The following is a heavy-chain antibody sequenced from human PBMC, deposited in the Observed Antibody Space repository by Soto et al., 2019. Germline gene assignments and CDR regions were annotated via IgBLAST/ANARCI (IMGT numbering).Heavy chain of an antibody. V-gene: IGHV4-34*01. J-gene: IGHJ6*02. CDR1: GGYFSGYY. CDR2: INHSGST. Sequence: SETLSLTCAVYGGYFSGYYWSWIRQPPGKGLEWIGEINHSGSTNYNPSLKSRVTISVDTSKNQFSLKLSSVTAADTAVYYCARSRMLLLWFGEPIDYYGMDVWGQGTTVTVSS. D-gene: IGHD3-10*01. CDR3: ARSRMLLLWFGEPIDYYGMDV.